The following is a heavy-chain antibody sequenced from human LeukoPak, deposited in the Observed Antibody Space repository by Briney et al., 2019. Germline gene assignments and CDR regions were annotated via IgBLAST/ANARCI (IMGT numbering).Heavy chain of an antibody. Sequence: PGGSLRLSCAASGFTVSSNYMSWVRQAPGKGLEWVSVIYSGGSTYYADSVKGRFTISRDNSKNTLYLQMNSLRAEDTAVYYCARVRNSYYDSSGYYYVDYWGQGTLVTVSS. J-gene: IGHJ4*02. V-gene: IGHV3-53*01. CDR1: GFTVSSNY. CDR2: IYSGGST. CDR3: ARVRNSYYDSSGYYYVDY. D-gene: IGHD3-22*01.